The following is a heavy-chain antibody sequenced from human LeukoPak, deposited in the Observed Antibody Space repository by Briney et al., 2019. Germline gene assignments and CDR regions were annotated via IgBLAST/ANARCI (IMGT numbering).Heavy chain of an antibody. D-gene: IGHD6-19*01. V-gene: IGHV1-69*06. Sequence: SVKVSCKASGGTFSSYAISWVRQAPGQGLDWMGGIIPIFGTANYAQKFQGRVTITADKSTSTAYMELRSLRSDDTAVYYCARVGDSSGWILGDYYYYMDVWGKGTTVTVSS. CDR1: GGTFSSYA. CDR3: ARVGDSSGWILGDYYYYMDV. J-gene: IGHJ6*03. CDR2: IIPIFGTA.